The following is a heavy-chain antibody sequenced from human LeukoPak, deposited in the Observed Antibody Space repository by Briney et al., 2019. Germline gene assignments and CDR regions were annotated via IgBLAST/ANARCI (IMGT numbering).Heavy chain of an antibody. CDR2: ISSTSSYI. V-gene: IGHV3-21*01. CDR3: ARAPSSAWVFDY. CDR1: GFTFSSYS. Sequence: GGSLRLSCAASGFTFSSYSMNWVRQAPGKGLEWVSSISSTSSYIYYADSVKGRFTISRDNAQTSLFLQMNSLRADDTAVYYCARAPSSAWVFDYWGQGTLVTVSS. D-gene: IGHD6-19*01. J-gene: IGHJ4*02.